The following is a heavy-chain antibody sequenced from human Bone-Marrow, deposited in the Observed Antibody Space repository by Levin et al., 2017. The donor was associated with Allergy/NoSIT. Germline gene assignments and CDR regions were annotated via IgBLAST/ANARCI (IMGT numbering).Heavy chain of an antibody. Sequence: GGSLRLSCAASGFTFDDYGMHWVRQVPGKGLEWVSGISWNSATIDYADSVKGRFTISRDNANNSLFLQMDGLRVEDTALYYCVKEDMTDAFEIWGQGTMVTVSS. V-gene: IGHV3-9*01. CDR1: GFTFDDYG. CDR3: VKEDMTDAFEI. CDR2: ISWNSATI. D-gene: IGHD2-15*01. J-gene: IGHJ3*02.